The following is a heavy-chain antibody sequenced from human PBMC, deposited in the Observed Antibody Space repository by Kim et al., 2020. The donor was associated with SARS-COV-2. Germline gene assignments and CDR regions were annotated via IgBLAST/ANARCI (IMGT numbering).Heavy chain of an antibody. V-gene: IGHV3-74*01. CDR3: AREDGPGELVASAFDI. D-gene: IGHD1-26*01. J-gene: IGHJ3*02. Sequence: SVKGRFTISRDNAKNTLYLQMNSLRAEDTAVYYCAREDGPGELVASAFDIWGQGTMVTVSS.